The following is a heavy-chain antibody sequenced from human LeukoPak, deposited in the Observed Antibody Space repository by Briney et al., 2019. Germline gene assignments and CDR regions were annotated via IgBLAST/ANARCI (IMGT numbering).Heavy chain of an antibody. D-gene: IGHD2-15*01. J-gene: IGHJ6*02. CDR2: VFGNGIT. CDR1: GFTFSTCA. V-gene: IGHV3-23*01. CDR3: AKVSRGYCRGGTCYYYYGLDV. Sequence: PGGSLRLSCAASGFTFSTCAMSWVRQAPGKGLEWVSSVFGNGITYYADSVKGRFTISRDNSKNTLYLQTNSLRAEDTAVYYCAKVSRGYCRGGTCYYYYGLDVWGQGTTVTVSS.